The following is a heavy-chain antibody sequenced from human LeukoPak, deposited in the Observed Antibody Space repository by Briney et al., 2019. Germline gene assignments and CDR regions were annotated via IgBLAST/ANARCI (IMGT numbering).Heavy chain of an antibody. CDR3: ARDRVVPAAWYYFDY. J-gene: IGHJ4*02. CDR2: INPSGGST. Sequence: ASVKVSCKASGYTFTSYYMHWVRQAPGQGLEWMGIINPSGGSTSYAQKFQGRVTMTRDMSTSTVYMELSSLRSEDTAVYYCARDRVVPAAWYYFDYWGQGTLVTVSS. D-gene: IGHD2-2*01. CDR1: GYTFTSYY. V-gene: IGHV1-46*01.